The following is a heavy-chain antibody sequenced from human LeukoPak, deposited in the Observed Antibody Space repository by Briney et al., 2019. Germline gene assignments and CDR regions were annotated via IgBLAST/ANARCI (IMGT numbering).Heavy chain of an antibody. J-gene: IGHJ5*02. D-gene: IGHD1-26*01. Sequence: GGSLRLSCAASGFTFTNALMSWVRQAPGKGLEWVGRVKTKTEGETIDYAAPVKGRFTISRDDSKNTLYLQMNSLKTDDTAVYYCTGEFDPWGQGTLVIVSS. CDR3: TGEFDP. V-gene: IGHV3-15*01. CDR1: GFTFTNAL. CDR2: VKTKTEGETI.